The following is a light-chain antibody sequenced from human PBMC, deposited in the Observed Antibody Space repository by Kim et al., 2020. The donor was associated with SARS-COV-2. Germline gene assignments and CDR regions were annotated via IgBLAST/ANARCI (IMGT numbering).Light chain of an antibody. V-gene: IGKV1-39*01. Sequence: DIQMTQSPSSLSPSVGDTVTITCRTSQSIGTYVNWYQQKPGKAPNLLIYAASSLHTGVPSRFSGSGSGTDFTLTITSLQPEDFATYFCQQAYSSPLTFGGGTKVDIK. CDR3: QQAYSSPLT. CDR1: QSIGTY. CDR2: AAS. J-gene: IGKJ4*01.